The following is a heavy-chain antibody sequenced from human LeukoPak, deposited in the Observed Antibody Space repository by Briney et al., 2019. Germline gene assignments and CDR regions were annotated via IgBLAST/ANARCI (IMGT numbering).Heavy chain of an antibody. CDR1: GGSLSSYY. CDR2: VYYSGST. D-gene: IGHD3-10*01. V-gene: IGHV4-59*01. Sequence: SETLSLTCTVSGGSLSSYYWSWIRQPPGKGLEWIGCVYYSGSTYYNPSLKSRVTISVDTSKDQFSLKLFSVTAADTAVYYCAANHYGSGSYYPFDYWGQGTLVTVSS. J-gene: IGHJ4*02. CDR3: AANHYGSGSYYPFDY.